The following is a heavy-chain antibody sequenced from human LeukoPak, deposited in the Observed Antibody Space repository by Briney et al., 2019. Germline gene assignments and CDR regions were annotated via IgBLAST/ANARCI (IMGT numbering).Heavy chain of an antibody. J-gene: IGHJ4*02. CDR2: VDSGGSIA. V-gene: IGHV3-74*01. Sequence: GGSLRLSCAASGFTFSSSWMHWVRQAPGQGLVWVSRVDSGGSIANYADSVKGRFTISRDNAKNTLYLQMNSLRAEDTAVYYCARWDIGYWGQGTLVTVSS. CDR3: ARWDIGY. D-gene: IGHD1-26*01. CDR1: GFTFSSSW.